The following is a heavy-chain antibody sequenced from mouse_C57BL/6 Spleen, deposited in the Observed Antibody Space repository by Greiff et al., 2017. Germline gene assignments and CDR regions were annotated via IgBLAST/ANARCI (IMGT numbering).Heavy chain of an antibody. CDR3: ARDHYFFDY. CDR1: GYSITSGYY. Sequence: EVQLQESGPGLVKPSQSLSLTCSVTGYSITSGYYWNWIRQFPGNNLEWMGYIRYDGSNNYNPSLKNRISITRDTSKNQFFLKMKSVTTEDAATYYCARDHYFFDYWGQGTTLTVSS. J-gene: IGHJ2*01. V-gene: IGHV3-6*01. CDR2: IRYDGSN.